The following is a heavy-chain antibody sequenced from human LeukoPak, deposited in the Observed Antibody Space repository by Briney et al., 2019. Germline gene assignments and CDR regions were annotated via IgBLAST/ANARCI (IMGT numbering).Heavy chain of an antibody. CDR2: INHSGST. V-gene: IGHV4-34*01. CDR3: ARGSVVAGTGSDY. D-gene: IGHD6-19*01. CDR1: GGSFSGYY. J-gene: IGHJ4*02. Sequence: SETLSLTCAVYGGSFSGYYRSWIRQPPGKGLEWIGEINHSGSTNYNPSLKSRVTISVDTSKNQFSLKLSSVTAADTAVYYCARGSVVAGTGSDYWGQGTLVTVSS.